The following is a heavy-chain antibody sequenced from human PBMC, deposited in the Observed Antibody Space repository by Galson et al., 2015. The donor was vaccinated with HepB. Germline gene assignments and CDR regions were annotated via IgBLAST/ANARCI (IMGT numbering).Heavy chain of an antibody. Sequence: SLRLSCAASGFTFSSYSMNWVRQAPGKGLEWVSSISSSSSYIYYADSVKGRFTVSRDNAKNSLYLQMNSLRAEDTAVYYCARDQFEWEPPFDPWGQGTLVTVSS. CDR3: ARDQFEWEPPFDP. D-gene: IGHD1-26*01. CDR1: GFTFSSYS. CDR2: ISSSSSYI. V-gene: IGHV3-21*01. J-gene: IGHJ5*02.